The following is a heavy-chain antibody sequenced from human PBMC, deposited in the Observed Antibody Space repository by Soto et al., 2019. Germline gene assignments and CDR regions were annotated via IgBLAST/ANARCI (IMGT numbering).Heavy chain of an antibody. J-gene: IGHJ5*02. D-gene: IGHD6-13*01. Sequence: LRLSCAASGFTFRSFTMNWVRQAPGKGLEWASTISSNSAYIYYTDALRGRFTISRDNAKNSLHLQMNSLRAEDTAVYYCTRDASRDSSARGWFDPWGPGTLVTVSS. V-gene: IGHV3-21*01. CDR3: TRDASRDSSARGWFDP. CDR1: GFTFRSFT. CDR2: ISSNSAYI.